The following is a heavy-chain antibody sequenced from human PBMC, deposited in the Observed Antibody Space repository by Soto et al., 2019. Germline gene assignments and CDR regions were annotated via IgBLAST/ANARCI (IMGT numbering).Heavy chain of an antibody. V-gene: IGHV3-30-3*01. Sequence: GGSLRISSGASGFSVSSSAMHWVRQAPGKGLEWVAVISYDGSNKYYADSVKGRFTISRDNSKNTLYLQMNSLRAEDTAVYYCARDLGGPWGQGTLVPVSS. J-gene: IGHJ5*02. CDR3: ARDLGGP. CDR1: GFSVSSSA. CDR2: ISYDGSNK. D-gene: IGHD2-15*01.